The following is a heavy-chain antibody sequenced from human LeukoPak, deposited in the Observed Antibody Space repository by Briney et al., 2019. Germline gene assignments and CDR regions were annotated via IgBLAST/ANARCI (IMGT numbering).Heavy chain of an antibody. Sequence: ASVKVSCKAAVSTFPSHAITWLRQAPGQGREWMGWISTSNGNKNYVQNLQGRNTLTIDTSTATAYMELRSLRSDDTAVYYCATRGITAARLDYWGQGTLVTVSS. D-gene: IGHD1-20*01. CDR3: ATRGITAARLDY. CDR2: ISTSNGNK. J-gene: IGHJ4*02. CDR1: VSTFPSHA. V-gene: IGHV1-18*04.